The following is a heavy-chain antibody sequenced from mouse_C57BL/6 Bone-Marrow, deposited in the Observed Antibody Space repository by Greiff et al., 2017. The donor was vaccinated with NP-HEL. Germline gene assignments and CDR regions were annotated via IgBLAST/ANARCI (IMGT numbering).Heavy chain of an antibody. CDR3: TLYGYDVWAMDY. CDR2: IDPENGDT. D-gene: IGHD2-2*01. CDR1: GFNIKDDY. V-gene: IGHV14-4*01. Sequence: EVQLQQSGAELVRPGASVKLSCTASGFNIKDDYMHWVKQRPEQGLEWIGWIDPENGDTEYASKFQGKATITADTSSNTAYLQLSSLTSEDTAVYYCTLYGYDVWAMDYWGQGTSVTVSS. J-gene: IGHJ4*01.